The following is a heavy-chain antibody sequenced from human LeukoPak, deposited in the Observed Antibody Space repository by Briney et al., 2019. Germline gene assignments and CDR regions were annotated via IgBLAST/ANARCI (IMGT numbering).Heavy chain of an antibody. D-gene: IGHD3-16*01. CDR1: GLTFSDHA. CDR2: ISYDGNYN. J-gene: IGHJ4*02. CDR3: ARDLGSYGWGNHFDY. V-gene: IGHV3-30-3*01. Sequence: GGSLRLSCAASGLTFSDHAMHWVRQAPGKGLEWLGVISYDGNYNHYADSVKGRSTVSRDNSKNTVYLHMSSLKPEDTAVYYCARDLGSYGWGNHFDYWGQGTLVTVSS.